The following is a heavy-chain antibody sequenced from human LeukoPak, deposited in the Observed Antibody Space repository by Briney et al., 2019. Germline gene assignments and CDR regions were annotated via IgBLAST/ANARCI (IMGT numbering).Heavy chain of an antibody. CDR3: ARVRNYDSSGYYSLDAFDI. CDR2: IYSGGST. D-gene: IGHD3-22*01. Sequence: GGSLRLSCAASGFTVSSNYMSWVRLAPGKGLEWVSVIYSGGSTYYADSVKGRFTISRDNSKNTLYLQMNSLRAEDTAVYYCARVRNYDSSGYYSLDAFDIWGQGTMVTVSS. V-gene: IGHV3-66*01. CDR1: GFTVSSNY. J-gene: IGHJ3*02.